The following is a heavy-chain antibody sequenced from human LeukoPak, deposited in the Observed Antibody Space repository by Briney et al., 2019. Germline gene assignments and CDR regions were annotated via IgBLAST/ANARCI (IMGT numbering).Heavy chain of an antibody. CDR2: INPSGGST. CDR1: GHTFTSYY. J-gene: IGHJ4*02. D-gene: IGHD6-13*01. V-gene: IGHV1-46*03. CDR3: ARGLPRIAAAGYYFDY. Sequence: ASVKVSCKASGHTFTSYYMHWVRQAPGQGLEWMGIINPSGGSTSYAQKFQGRVTMTRDTSTSTVYMELSSLRSEDTAVYYCARGLPRIAAAGYYFDYWGQGTLVTVSS.